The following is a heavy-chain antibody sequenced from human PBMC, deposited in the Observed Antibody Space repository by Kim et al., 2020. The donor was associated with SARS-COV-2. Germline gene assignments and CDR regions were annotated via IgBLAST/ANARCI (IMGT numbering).Heavy chain of an antibody. CDR3: AKSPHSSWYLSDY. V-gene: IGHV3-11*06. CDR2: ISSSSSNT. D-gene: IGHD6-13*01. Sequence: GGSLRLSCAASGFTFSDYNMSWIRQAPGKGLEWVSYISSSSSNTNYADSVKGRFTISRDNAKNSLYLQMNSLRDEDTAVYYCAKSPHSSWYLSDYWGEGTLVTVSS. J-gene: IGHJ4*02. CDR1: GFTFSDYN.